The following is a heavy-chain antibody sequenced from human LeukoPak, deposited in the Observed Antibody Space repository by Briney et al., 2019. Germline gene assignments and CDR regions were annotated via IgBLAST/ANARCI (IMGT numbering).Heavy chain of an antibody. CDR1: GGSFSGYY. CDR3: ARGRHYSSRTMVPASYRNWFDP. D-gene: IGHD3-10*01. Sequence: SETLSLTCALYGGSFSGYYWSWIRQPPGRGWDWTGEINHSGRTNYHPSLKSRVTISVDTSNTQSSLKLSSVTAADTAVYYCARGRHYSSRTMVPASYRNWFDPWGQGTLVTVSS. V-gene: IGHV4-34*01. CDR2: INHSGRT. J-gene: IGHJ5*02.